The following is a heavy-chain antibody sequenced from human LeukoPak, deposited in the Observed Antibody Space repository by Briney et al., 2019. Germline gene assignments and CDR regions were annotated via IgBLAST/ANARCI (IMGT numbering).Heavy chain of an antibody. D-gene: IGHD3-3*02. V-gene: IGHV3-23*01. Sequence: GGSLRLSCAASGFTFSNYAMNWVRQAPGKGLEWVSDISAGGGNTYYADSVKGRFTISRDNSKNTVYLQMNSLRAEDTAVYYCAKGTSTYYYYMDVWGKGTTVTVSS. CDR2: ISAGGGNT. CDR3: AKGTSTYYYYMDV. J-gene: IGHJ6*03. CDR1: GFTFSNYA.